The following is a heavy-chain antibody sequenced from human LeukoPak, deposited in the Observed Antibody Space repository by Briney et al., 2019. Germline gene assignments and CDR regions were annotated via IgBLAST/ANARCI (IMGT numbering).Heavy chain of an antibody. J-gene: IGHJ4*02. CDR1: GGSISLSYW. CDR2: IYHSWGT. CDR3: ARISRGGITMVRGVPGGDY. D-gene: IGHD3-10*01. Sequence: SGTRSLTCAVSGGSISLSYWWCWVRQPPGKGLVWVGEIYHSWGTNCVPRLWMRFTLSVDKSKNDFSLNLGSVNATDSPVYYCARISRGGITMVRGVPGGDYWGEGTLVTVSS. V-gene: IGHV4-4*02.